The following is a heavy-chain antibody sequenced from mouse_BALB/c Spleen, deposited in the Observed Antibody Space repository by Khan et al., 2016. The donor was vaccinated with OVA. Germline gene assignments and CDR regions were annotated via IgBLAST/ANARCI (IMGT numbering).Heavy chain of an antibody. CDR1: GYIFTSYW. V-gene: IGHV1-5*01. CDR3: AREEALYYFDY. J-gene: IGHJ2*01. Sequence: VQLQESGAELVRPGTSVKLSCKTSGYIFTSYWIHWVKQRSGQGLEWIAGIYPGINDPSYNENFKAKAKLPAVTAASTVYMQISSLKTEDSAVVFCAREEALYYFDYWGQGTTLTVSS. D-gene: IGHD3-2*02. CDR2: IYPGINDP.